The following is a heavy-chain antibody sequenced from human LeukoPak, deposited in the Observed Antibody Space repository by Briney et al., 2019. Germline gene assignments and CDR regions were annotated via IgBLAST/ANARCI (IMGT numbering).Heavy chain of an antibody. V-gene: IGHV4-59*01. CDR3: VRGLLDDLPYYDFWSGYYDYYYYYMDV. CDR2: IYYSGST. D-gene: IGHD3-3*01. CDR1: GGSISSYY. J-gene: IGHJ6*03. Sequence: SETLSLTCTVSGGSISSYYWSWLRQPPGKGLEWIGYIYYSGSTNYNPFLKSRVTISVDTSKNQFSLKLSSVTAADTAVYYCVRGLLDDLPYYDFWSGYYDYYYYYMDVWGKGTTVTVSS.